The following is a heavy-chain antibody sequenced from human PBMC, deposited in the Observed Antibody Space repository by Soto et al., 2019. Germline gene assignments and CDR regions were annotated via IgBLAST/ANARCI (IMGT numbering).Heavy chain of an antibody. CDR3: ARGPLGYCSSTSCYESGFDY. CDR1: GYTFTSYA. CDR2: INAGNGNT. Sequence: QVQLVQSGAEVKKPGASVKVSCKASGYTFTSYAMHWVRQAPGQRLEWMGWINAGNGNTKYSQKYQGRVTNTRDTSASTAYMELSSLRSEDTAVYYCARGPLGYCSSTSCYESGFDYWGQGTLVTVSS. J-gene: IGHJ4*02. V-gene: IGHV1-3*01. D-gene: IGHD2-2*03.